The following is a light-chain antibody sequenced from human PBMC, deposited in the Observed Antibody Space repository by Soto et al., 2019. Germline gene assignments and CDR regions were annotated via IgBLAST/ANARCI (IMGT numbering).Light chain of an antibody. Sequence: DIPMTQSPSTLSASVGDRVTITCRASQSISSWLAWYQQKPGKAPKLLIYDASSLESGVPSRFSGSGSGTEFTLTISSLQPDDFATYYCQQYNRYSRTFGQGTKVDI. CDR3: QQYNRYSRT. V-gene: IGKV1-5*01. CDR2: DAS. J-gene: IGKJ1*01. CDR1: QSISSW.